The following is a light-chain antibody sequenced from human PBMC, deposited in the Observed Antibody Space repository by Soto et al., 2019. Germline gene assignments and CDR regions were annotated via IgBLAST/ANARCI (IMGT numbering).Light chain of an antibody. Sequence: ESVLTPSPGTLSLSPGERATLSCRASRSVTSRYLAWYQQKPGQAPRLLIYGTSSRATGIPDRFSGSGSGTDFTLNISRLEPEDFAVYYWQQYGYSPYTFGQGTDLEIK. CDR2: GTS. J-gene: IGKJ2*01. V-gene: IGKV3-20*01. CDR1: RSVTSRY. CDR3: QQYGYSPYT.